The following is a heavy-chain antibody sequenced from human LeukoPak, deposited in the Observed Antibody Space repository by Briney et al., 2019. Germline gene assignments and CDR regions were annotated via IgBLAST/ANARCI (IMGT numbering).Heavy chain of an antibody. V-gene: IGHV3-30*02. J-gene: IGHJ6*03. D-gene: IGHD1-1*01. Sequence: GRSLRLSCVVSGFTLSSYAMHWVRQAPGKGPEWVAFIRYDGSNKYYADSVKGRFTISRDNSKNTLYLQMNSLRAEDTAVYYCAKNTRPARYYYYYMDVWGKGTTVTISS. CDR3: AKNTRPARYYYYYMDV. CDR2: IRYDGSNK. CDR1: GFTLSSYA.